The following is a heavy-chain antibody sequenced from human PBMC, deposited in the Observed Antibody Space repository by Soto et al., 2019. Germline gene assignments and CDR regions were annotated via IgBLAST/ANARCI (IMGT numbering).Heavy chain of an antibody. D-gene: IGHD2-2*01. CDR3: ARALPHCSSTSCYALN. J-gene: IGHJ6*04. CDR1: GFTFSSYS. CDR2: ISSSSSTI. V-gene: IGHV3-48*01. Sequence: GGSLRLSCAASGFTFSSYSMNWVRQAPGKGLEWVSYISSSSSTIYYADSVKGRFTISRDNAKNSLYLQMNSLRAEDTAVYYCARALPHCSSTSCYALNWGKGTTVTVSS.